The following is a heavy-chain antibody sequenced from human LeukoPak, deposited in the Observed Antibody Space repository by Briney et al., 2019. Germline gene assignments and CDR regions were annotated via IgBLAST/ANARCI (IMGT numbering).Heavy chain of an antibody. V-gene: IGHV5-51*01. J-gene: IGHJ4*02. CDR3: ARHRTSVQPFPPYSSSWYFDY. CDR1: GCPFTSYW. CDR2: IYTGDSDT. D-gene: IGHD6-13*01. Sequence: GGSCQISCQGSGCPFTSYWIGWAGRLQGKGRGGMGIIYTGDSDTTNSPSCEGEVTISANKSISTSCRQWSSLKPTDTAIYYCARHRTSVQPFPPYSSSWYFDYWGQGTLVTVSS.